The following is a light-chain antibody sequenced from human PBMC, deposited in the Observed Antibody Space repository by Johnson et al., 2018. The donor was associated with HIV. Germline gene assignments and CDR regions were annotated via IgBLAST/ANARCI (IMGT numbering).Light chain of an antibody. CDR1: SSNIGNNY. CDR3: AAWDASLNGSYV. V-gene: IGLV1-51*02. J-gene: IGLJ1*01. Sequence: QSVLTQPPSVSAAPGQKVTISCSGSSSNIGNNYVSWYQQLPGTAPKLLIYENTKRPSGIPDRFSGSKSGTSASLAISGLQAEDEADYYCAAWDASLNGSYVFGTGTKVTVL. CDR2: ENT.